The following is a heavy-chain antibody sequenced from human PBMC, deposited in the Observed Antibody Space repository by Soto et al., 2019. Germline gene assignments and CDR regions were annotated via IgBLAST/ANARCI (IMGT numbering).Heavy chain of an antibody. V-gene: IGHV4-59*01. D-gene: IGHD3-3*01. CDR1: GGSISSYY. CDR3: ARGNGVRFLEWFNFDY. CDR2: IYYSGST. Sequence: QVQLQESGPGLVKPSETLSLTCTVSGGSISSYYWSWIRQPPGKGLEWIGYIYYSGSTNYNPSLKSRVTISVDTSKNQFSLKLSSVTAADTAVYYCARGNGVRFLEWFNFDYWGQGTLVTVSS. J-gene: IGHJ4*02.